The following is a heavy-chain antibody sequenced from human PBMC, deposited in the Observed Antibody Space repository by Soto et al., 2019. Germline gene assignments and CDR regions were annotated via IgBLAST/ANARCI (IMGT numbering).Heavy chain of an antibody. J-gene: IGHJ4*02. CDR3: ATLWFGESPY. Sequence: QLQLQESGPGLVKPSETLSLTCNVSGGSISSSSYYWGWIRQPPGKGLEWIGSIYYSGSTYYNPSLKSRVTISVDTSKNQFSLKLSSVTAADTAVYYCATLWFGESPYWGQGTLVTVSS. CDR1: GGSISSSSYY. CDR2: IYYSGST. V-gene: IGHV4-39*01. D-gene: IGHD3-10*01.